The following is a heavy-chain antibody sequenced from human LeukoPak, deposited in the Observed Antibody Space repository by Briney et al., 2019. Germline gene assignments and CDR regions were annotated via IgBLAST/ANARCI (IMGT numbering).Heavy chain of an antibody. CDR2: ISSSSSYI. CDR1: GFTFSSYS. V-gene: IGHV3-21*01. Sequence: PGGSLRLSCAASGFTFSSYSMNWVRQAPGKGLEWVSSISSSSSYICYADSVKGRFTISRDNAKNSLYLQMNSLRAEDTAVYYCAREPLLWFGELLYYFDYWGQGTLVTVSS. J-gene: IGHJ4*02. CDR3: AREPLLWFGELLYYFDY. D-gene: IGHD3-10*01.